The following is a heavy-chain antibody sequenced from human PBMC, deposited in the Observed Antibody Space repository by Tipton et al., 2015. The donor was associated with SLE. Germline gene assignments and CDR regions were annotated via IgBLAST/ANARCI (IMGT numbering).Heavy chain of an antibody. V-gene: IGHV4-4*07. CDR1: GGSISSYY. D-gene: IGHD1-1*01. CDR2: IYASGST. CDR3: ARDLHPERRGEHYYGMDV. Sequence: TLSLTCTVSGGSISSYYWSWLRQPAGKGLEWIGRIYASGSTNYNPSLKSRVTMSVDTSKNQFSLKLSSVTAADTAVYYCARDLHPERRGEHYYGMDVWGQGTTVTVSS. J-gene: IGHJ6*02.